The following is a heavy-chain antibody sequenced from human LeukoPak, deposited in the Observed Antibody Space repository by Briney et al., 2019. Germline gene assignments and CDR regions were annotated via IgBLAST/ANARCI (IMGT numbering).Heavy chain of an antibody. CDR3: ARVTDDYVWGSYRYRLPIFDY. Sequence: PSETLSLTCTVSGGSISSYYWSWIRQPPGKGLEWIGYIYYSGSTNYNPSLKSRVTISVDTSKNQFSLKLSSVTAADTAVYYCARVTDDYVWGSYRYRLPIFDYWGQGTLVTVSS. D-gene: IGHD3-16*02. CDR1: GGSISSYY. J-gene: IGHJ4*02. V-gene: IGHV4-59*01. CDR2: IYYSGST.